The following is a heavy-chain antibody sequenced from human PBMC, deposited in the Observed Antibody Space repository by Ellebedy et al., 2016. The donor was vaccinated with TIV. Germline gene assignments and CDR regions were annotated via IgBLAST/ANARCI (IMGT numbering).Heavy chain of an antibody. CDR3: AKWPAARPDPDY. Sequence: LSLTCAASGLTFSRFWMIWVRQAPGKGLEWVANINQDGSAGYYVDSVKGRFTISRDNAKNSLYLQMKGLRAEDTAVYYCAKWPAARPDPDYWGQGTLVTVSS. CDR1: GLTFSRFW. J-gene: IGHJ4*02. D-gene: IGHD6-6*01. CDR2: INQDGSAG. V-gene: IGHV3-7*01.